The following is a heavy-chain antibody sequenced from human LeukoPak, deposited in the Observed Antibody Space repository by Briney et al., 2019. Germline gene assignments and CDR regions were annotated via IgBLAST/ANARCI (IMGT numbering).Heavy chain of an antibody. J-gene: IGHJ4*02. D-gene: IGHD3-10*01. V-gene: IGHV3-66*02. Sequence: PGGSLRLSCAASGVTVSSNYMSWVRQAPGKGLEWVSVIYSGGSTYYVDSVKGRFTISRDNSRNTLYLQMNGLRVEDTAVYYCAKRAHYGSGSYYTLDYWGQGTLVTVSS. CDR2: IYSGGST. CDR3: AKRAHYGSGSYYTLDY. CDR1: GVTVSSNY.